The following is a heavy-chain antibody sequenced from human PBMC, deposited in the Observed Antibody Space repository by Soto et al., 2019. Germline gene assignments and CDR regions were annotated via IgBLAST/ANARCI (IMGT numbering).Heavy chain of an antibody. CDR1: GGSISSGGYY. V-gene: IGHV4-31*03. D-gene: IGHD2-2*01. CDR3: ARVEKDIVLVPAATLDV. CDR2: IYYSGST. J-gene: IGHJ6*02. Sequence: SETLSLTCTVSGGSISSGGYYWSWIRQHPGKGLEWIGYIYYSGSTYYNPSLKSRVTISVDTSKNQFSLKLSSVTAADTAVYYCARVEKDIVLVPAATLDVWGQGTTVTVSS.